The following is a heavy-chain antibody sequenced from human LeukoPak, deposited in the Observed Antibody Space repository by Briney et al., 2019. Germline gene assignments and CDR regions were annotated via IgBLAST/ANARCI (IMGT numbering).Heavy chain of an antibody. V-gene: IGHV6-1*01. CDR3: ARARIVGATTTEELDY. Sequence: SRTLSLTSAISGDSVSSNSAAWNWIRQSPSRGLEWLGSTYYRSKWYNDYAVSVKSRITINPDTSNNQFSLQLNSVTPEDTAVYYCARARIVGATTTEELDYWGQGTLVTGSS. J-gene: IGHJ4*02. CDR2: TYYRSKWYN. D-gene: IGHD1-26*01. CDR1: GDSVSSNSAA.